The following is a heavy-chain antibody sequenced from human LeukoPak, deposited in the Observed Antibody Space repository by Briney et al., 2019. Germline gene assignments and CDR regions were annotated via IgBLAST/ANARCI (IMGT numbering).Heavy chain of an antibody. CDR2: INPNSGGT. J-gene: IGHJ4*02. D-gene: IGHD6-6*01. Sequence: ASVKASCKASGYTFTGYYMHGVPQAPGQGLEWMGWINPNSGGTNYAQKFQGRVTMTRDTSISTAYMELSRLRSDDTAVYYCAREVAARLDYFDYWGQGTLVTVSS. CDR3: AREVAARLDYFDY. V-gene: IGHV1-2*02. CDR1: GYTFTGYY.